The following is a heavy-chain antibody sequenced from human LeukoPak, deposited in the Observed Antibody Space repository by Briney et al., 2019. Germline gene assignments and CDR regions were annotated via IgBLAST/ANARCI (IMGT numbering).Heavy chain of an antibody. V-gene: IGHV3-30-3*01. CDR2: LSFDGGEK. J-gene: IGHJ4*02. Sequence: PGGSLRLSCAASGFTFNSYSMHWVRQAPGKGLEWVAVLSFDGGEKHYADSVKGRFTISRDNAKNSLYLQMNSLRAEDTAVYYCARGPIDKYDFWSGSQEVFDYWGQGTLVTVSS. CDR3: ARGPIDKYDFWSGSQEVFDY. D-gene: IGHD3-3*01. CDR1: GFTFNSYS.